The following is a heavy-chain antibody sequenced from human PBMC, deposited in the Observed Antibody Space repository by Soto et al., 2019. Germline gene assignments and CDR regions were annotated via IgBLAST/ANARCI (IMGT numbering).Heavy chain of an antibody. CDR2: VSGDGGDI. J-gene: IGHJ3*01. CDR3: ARGLNKAAGGAFEV. Sequence: QVQLVQSGGGAVLPGNSLRLSCAASGFPFSWAGMHWLRQTPGKGLEWVAVVSGDGGDIDYAESVRGRFSISRDNPKSTLYLQMNNLGVEDTAIYYCARGLNKAAGGAFEVWGQGTQVIVSS. CDR1: GFPFSWAG. V-gene: IGHV3-33*01. D-gene: IGHD3-16*01.